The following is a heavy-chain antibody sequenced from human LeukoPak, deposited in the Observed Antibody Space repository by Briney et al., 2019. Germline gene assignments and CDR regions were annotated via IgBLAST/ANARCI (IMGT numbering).Heavy chain of an antibody. CDR3: VKSIASRGEIVFDI. D-gene: IGHD6-6*01. CDR1: NGSITSYY. Sequence: PSETLSLTGNVSNGSITSYYWGWVRQPPGKGLEFIGYIHYSGSTNYNPSLKSRVAISAEKSKNQFSLKLSSVTAADTALYFCVKSIASRGEIVFDIWGQGTMVTVSS. J-gene: IGHJ3*02. V-gene: IGHV4-59*01. CDR2: IHYSGST.